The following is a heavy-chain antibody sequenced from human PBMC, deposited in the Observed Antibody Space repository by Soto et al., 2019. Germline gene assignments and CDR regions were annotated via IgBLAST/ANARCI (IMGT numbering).Heavy chain of an antibody. CDR3: ARSYCSGGSSYSGPDY. V-gene: IGHV1-2*02. CDR1: GYTFTGYY. J-gene: IGHJ4*02. D-gene: IGHD2-15*01. Sequence: ASVKVSCKASGYTFTGYYMHWVRQAPGQGLEWMGWINPNSGGTNYAQKFQGRVTMTRDTSISTAYMELSRLRSDDTAVYYCARSYCSGGSSYSGPDYWGQGTLVTVSS. CDR2: INPNSGGT.